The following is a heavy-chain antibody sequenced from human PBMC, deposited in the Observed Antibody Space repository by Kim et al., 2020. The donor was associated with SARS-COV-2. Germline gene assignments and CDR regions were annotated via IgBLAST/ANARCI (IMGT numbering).Heavy chain of an antibody. D-gene: IGHD3-10*01. CDR3: TKGYGSGSYSRLIDY. J-gene: IGHJ4*02. Sequence: ADSVKGRFHISGDNSKNTVYLQMNSLRAEDTALYYCTKGYGSGSYSRLIDYWGQGTLVTVSS. V-gene: IGHV3-23*01.